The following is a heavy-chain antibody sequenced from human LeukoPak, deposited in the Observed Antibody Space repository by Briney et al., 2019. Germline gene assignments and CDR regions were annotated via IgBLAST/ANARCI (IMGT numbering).Heavy chain of an antibody. CDR3: TRGRGGTIVRGYMDY. J-gene: IGHJ4*02. D-gene: IGHD3-10*01. CDR2: MNSNSGNT. V-gene: IGHV1-8*01. Sequence: GASVKVPCKASGYTFINYDIMWVRQATGQGLEWMGWMNSNSGNTGYAQKFQGRVTMTRDTSMSTAYMELSSLRFEDTAVYYCTRGRGGTIVRGYMDYWGQGTLVTVSS. CDR1: GYTFINYD.